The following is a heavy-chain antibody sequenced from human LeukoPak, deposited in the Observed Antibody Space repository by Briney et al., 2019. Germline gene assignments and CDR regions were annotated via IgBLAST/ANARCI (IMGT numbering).Heavy chain of an antibody. D-gene: IGHD3-16*01. J-gene: IGHJ3*02. Sequence: SETLSLTCTVSGGSISSSTFYWGWIRQPPGKGLEWIGSMFSGGSTYYNPSLKSRVTISVDTSKNQFSLKLSSVTAADTAVYYCARAWTSVGGFFDIWGQGTMVTVSS. CDR2: MFSGGST. V-gene: IGHV4-39*07. CDR1: GGSISSSTFY. CDR3: ARAWTSVGGFFDI.